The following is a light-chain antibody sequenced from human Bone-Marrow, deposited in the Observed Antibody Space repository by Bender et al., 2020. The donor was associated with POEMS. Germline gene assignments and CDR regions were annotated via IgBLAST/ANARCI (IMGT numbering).Light chain of an antibody. CDR2: EDT. CDR1: SSDVGGYDL. V-gene: IGLV2-23*01. CDR3: CSYAVGRSYV. J-gene: IGLJ1*01. Sequence: QSALTQPRSVSGSPGQSVTISCTGTSSDVGGYDLVSWYQQHPGKAPKLMIYEDTKRPSGVSSRFSGSKSGNTASLTISGLQADDEAEYYCCSYAVGRSYVFGTGTKVTVL.